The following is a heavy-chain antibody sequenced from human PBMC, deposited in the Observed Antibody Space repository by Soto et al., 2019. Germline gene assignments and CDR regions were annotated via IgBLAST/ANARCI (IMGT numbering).Heavy chain of an antibody. CDR3: ARGSSSSDAFDI. CDR2: SNAGNANT. CDR1: GCTFNNYV. Sequence: ASVKVSCKASGCTFNNYVIHWVRQAPGQRLEWMGWSNAGNANTKYSQDFQGRVTITRDTSAGTAYMELSSLRSEDMAVYYCARGSSSSDAFDIWGQGTMVTVSS. J-gene: IGHJ3*02. V-gene: IGHV1-3*02. D-gene: IGHD6-13*01.